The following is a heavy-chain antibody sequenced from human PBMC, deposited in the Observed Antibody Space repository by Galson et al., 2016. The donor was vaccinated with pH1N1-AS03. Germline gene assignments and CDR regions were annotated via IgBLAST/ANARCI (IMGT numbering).Heavy chain of an antibody. V-gene: IGHV3-15*01. CDR1: GFTFSNAW. Sequence: SLRLSCAGYGFTFSNAWMSWVRQAPGKGLEWVGRIKSKTDGGTKAYAAPVKGRFAISSDDSENTLYLQMNRLRTEDTAGYYCARDLEMPTAHWGQGTLVTVSS. J-gene: IGHJ4*02. D-gene: IGHD5-24*01. CDR2: IKSKTDGGTK. CDR3: ARDLEMPTAH.